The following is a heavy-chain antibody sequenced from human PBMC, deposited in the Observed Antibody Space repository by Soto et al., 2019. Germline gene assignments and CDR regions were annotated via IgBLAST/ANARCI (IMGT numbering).Heavy chain of an antibody. CDR2: IYYSGST. CDR1: GGSISSGGYY. D-gene: IGHD6-25*01. V-gene: IGHV4-31*03. CDR3: ARFSGGEGRNWFDP. J-gene: IGHJ5*02. Sequence: LSLTCTVSGGSISSGGYYWSWIRQHPGKGLEWIGYIYYSGSTYYNPSIKSRVTISVDTSKNQFSLKLSSVTAADTAVYYCARFSGGEGRNWFDPWGQGTLVTVSS.